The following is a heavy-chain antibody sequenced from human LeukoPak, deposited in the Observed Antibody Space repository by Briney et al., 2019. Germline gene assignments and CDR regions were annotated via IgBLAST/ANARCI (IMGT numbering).Heavy chain of an antibody. CDR3: GSIGSSWYEDY. D-gene: IGHD6-13*01. V-gene: IGHV3-48*04. J-gene: IGHJ4*02. CDR2: ISSGSGTI. Sequence: PGGSLRLSCEASGFTFSSYSMNWVRQAPGKGLEWVSYISSGSGTIYYADSVKGRFTISRDNAKNSLYLQMNSLRAEDTAVYYCGSIGSSWYEDYCGQGTLVTASS. CDR1: GFTFSSYS.